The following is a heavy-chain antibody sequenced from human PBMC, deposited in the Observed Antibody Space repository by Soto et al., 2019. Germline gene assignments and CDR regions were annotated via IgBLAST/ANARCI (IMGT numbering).Heavy chain of an antibody. CDR1: GFPFTTYG. D-gene: IGHD3-10*01. CDR3: VGGQYYFDY. V-gene: IGHV3-30*03. CDR2: ISYDGSNK. J-gene: IGHJ4*02. Sequence: QVQLVESGGGVVQPGTSLRLSCAASGFPFTTYGMHWVREAPTKGLDWVAVISYDGSNKYYADSVRGRFIISRDNSKNTLYLQMNSLRPEDTALYYCVGGQYYFDYRGQGTLVTVSS.